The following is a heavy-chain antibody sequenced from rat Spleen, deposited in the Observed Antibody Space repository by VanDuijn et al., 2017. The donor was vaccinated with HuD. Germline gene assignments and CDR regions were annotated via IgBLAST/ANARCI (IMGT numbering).Heavy chain of an antibody. CDR3: ATNGPRISRLSS. Sequence: EVQLVESGGGLVQPGRSLKLSCAVSGFTFSNFGFVWVRQAPTKGLEWVASITNTGGSTNYPDSVKGRFTISRENAKATLYLQMHSLRSEDTATYYCATNGPRISRLSSWGRGTLVTVSS. J-gene: IGHJ3*01. V-gene: IGHV5-19*01. CDR2: ITNTGGST. D-gene: IGHD2-7*01. CDR1: GFTFSNFG.